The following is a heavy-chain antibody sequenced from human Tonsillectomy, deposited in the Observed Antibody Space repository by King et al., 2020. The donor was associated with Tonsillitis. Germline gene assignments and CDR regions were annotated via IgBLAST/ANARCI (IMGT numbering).Heavy chain of an antibody. D-gene: IGHD6-19*01. J-gene: IGHJ3*02. CDR3: AGARIAVAGTDAFDI. CDR2: INPNSGGT. CDR1: GYTFTGYY. V-gene: IGHV1-2*02. Sequence: QLVQSGAEVKKPGASVKVSCKASGYTFTGYYMHWVRQAPGQGLEWMGWINPNSGGTNYAQKFQGRVTMTRDTSISTAYMELSRLRSGDTAVYYCAGARIAVAGTDAFDIWGQGTMVTVSS.